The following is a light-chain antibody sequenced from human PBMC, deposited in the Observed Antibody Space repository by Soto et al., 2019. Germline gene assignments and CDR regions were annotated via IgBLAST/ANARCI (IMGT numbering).Light chain of an antibody. CDR3: DSYTSSSSYV. V-gene: IGLV2-14*01. CDR2: DVS. CDR1: SSDVGGYKY. J-gene: IGLJ1*01. Sequence: SVLTQPASVSGSPGQSITISCTGTSSDVGGYKYVSWYQQHPGKAPKLMIYDVSNRPSGVSDRFSGSKSGNTASLTISGLQSEDEADYYCDSYTSSSSYVFGTGTQLTVL.